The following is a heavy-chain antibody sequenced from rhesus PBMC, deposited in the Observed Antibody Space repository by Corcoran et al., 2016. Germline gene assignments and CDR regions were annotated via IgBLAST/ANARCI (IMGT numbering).Heavy chain of an antibody. CDR3: AQFLAAAGMEGGV. V-gene: IGHV2-1*01. CDR2: IYWNDDK. CDR1: GFSLRTSGMG. J-gene: IGHJ5-1*01. D-gene: IGHD6-31*01. Sequence: QVTLKESGPALVKPTQTLTMTCTFAGFSLRTSGMGGGWIRQPSRKTLEWLAHIYWNDDKYYCTSLQIRLTLSTDTSKTPVVLTMTNMDPVDTATYYCAQFLAAAGMEGGVWGPGVLVTVSS.